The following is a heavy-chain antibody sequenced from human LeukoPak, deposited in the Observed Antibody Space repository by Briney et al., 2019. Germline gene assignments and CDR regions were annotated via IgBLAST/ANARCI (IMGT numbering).Heavy chain of an antibody. J-gene: IGHJ6*04. CDR1: GFTFSDYY. CDR3: AGGPRNYYAMDV. CDR2: IKTDGSST. D-gene: IGHD3-16*01. Sequence: GGSLRLSCAASGFTFSDYYMHWVRQAPGKGLFWVSRIKTDGSSTTYADSVKGQFTISRDNAKNTLYLQMNSLRAEDTAVYYCAGGPRNYYAMDVWGKGTTVTVSS. V-gene: IGHV3-74*01.